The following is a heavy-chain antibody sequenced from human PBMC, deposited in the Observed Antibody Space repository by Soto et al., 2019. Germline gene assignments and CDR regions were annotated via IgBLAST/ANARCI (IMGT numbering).Heavy chain of an antibody. V-gene: IGHV4-31*03. CDR2: IYSIGRT. D-gene: IGHD6-6*01. Sequence: QVQLQESGPGLVKPSQTLSLTCTVSGSSINSDGYYWSWIRKRPGKGLEWIGYIYSIGRTYYNPSFKSRLTISADKSKSQLSMKLSSVTAADAAVYYCARDRGVGSSPEGWFDPWGQGPLVTVSS. CDR1: GSSINSDGYY. CDR3: ARDRGVGSSPEGWFDP. J-gene: IGHJ5*02.